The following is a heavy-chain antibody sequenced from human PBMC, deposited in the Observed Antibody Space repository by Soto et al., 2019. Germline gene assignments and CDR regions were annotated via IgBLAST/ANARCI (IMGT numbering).Heavy chain of an antibody. J-gene: IGHJ6*02. D-gene: IGHD2-15*01. CDR1: GDTFNSNA. Sequence: SVKVSCKASGDTFNSNAIHWVRQAPGQRLEWMGWINAANGNTKYSQKFQGRVTITRDTSASTAYMELSSLRSEDMAVYFCARILGYCSSSSCFPYHGLDVWGQGTTVTVSS. CDR2: INAANGNT. V-gene: IGHV1-3*01. CDR3: ARILGYCSSSSCFPYHGLDV.